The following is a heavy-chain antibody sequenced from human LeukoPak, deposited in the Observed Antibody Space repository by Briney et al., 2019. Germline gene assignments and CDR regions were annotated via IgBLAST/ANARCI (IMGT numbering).Heavy chain of an antibody. CDR3: ARGDYYYDILPGSRRYFDY. Sequence: PGGSLRLSCASSGFTASSNYMTWVRQPPGKGLEWGSVIYNGGTTYYADSVKGRFNIARDNSKNKLYLQMNSLRPEDRAVYYCARGDYYYDILPGSRRYFDYWGQGTLVTVSS. CDR1: GFTASSNY. V-gene: IGHV3-53*03. CDR2: IYNGGTT. J-gene: IGHJ4*02. D-gene: IGHD3-9*01.